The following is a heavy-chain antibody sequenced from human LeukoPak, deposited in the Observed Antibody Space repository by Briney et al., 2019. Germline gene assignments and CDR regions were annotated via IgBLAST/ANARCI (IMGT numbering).Heavy chain of an antibody. V-gene: IGHV4-39*01. J-gene: IGHJ4*02. Sequence: SETLSLTCTVPGGSISSSSYYWGWIRQPPGKGLEWIGSIYYSGSTYYNPSLKSRVTISVDTSKNQFSLKLSSVTAADTAVYYCAADSGYSNNWGQGTLVTVSS. CDR2: IYYSGST. CDR3: AADSGYSNN. D-gene: IGHD3-22*01. CDR1: GGSISSSSYY.